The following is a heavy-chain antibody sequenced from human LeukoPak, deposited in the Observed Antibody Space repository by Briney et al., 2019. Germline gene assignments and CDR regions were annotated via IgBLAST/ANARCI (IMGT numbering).Heavy chain of an antibody. CDR2: FDPEEGKT. CDR3: ATFRWIAYSNWFDP. J-gene: IGHJ5*02. V-gene: IGHV1-24*01. Sequence: ASVKVXCKVSGYMLIELSMHWVRQAPGEGLEWRGGFDPEEGKTIYAQKFRGRVIMTEDPSTDTAYMELSSLTSEDTAMYYCATFRWIAYSNWFDPWGQGTLVTVSP. CDR1: GYMLIELS. D-gene: IGHD3-3*01.